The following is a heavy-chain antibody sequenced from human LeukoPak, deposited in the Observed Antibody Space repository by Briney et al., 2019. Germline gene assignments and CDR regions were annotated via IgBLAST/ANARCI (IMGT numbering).Heavy chain of an antibody. Sequence: GGSLRLSCAASGFTFSDYYMTWIRQAPGKGLEWVSYFSSSGSIIYYADSVKGRFIISRDNAKNSLYLQMNSLRAADTAVYFCARVRYDSSGRFDYWGQGTLVTVSS. V-gene: IGHV3-11*04. CDR3: ARVRYDSSGRFDY. CDR1: GFTFSDYY. D-gene: IGHD3-22*01. CDR2: FSSSGSII. J-gene: IGHJ4*02.